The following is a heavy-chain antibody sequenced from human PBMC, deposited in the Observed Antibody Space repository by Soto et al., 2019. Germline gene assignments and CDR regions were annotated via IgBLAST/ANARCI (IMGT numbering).Heavy chain of an antibody. D-gene: IGHD1-1*01. J-gene: IGHJ3*02. CDR3: AEERRPDAFDI. V-gene: IGHV1-58*01. Sequence: QMQLVQSGPEVKKPGTSVKVSCKASGFTFTSSAVQWVRQARGQRLEWIGWIVVGSGNTNYAQKFQERVTITRDMSTSTAYMELSSLRSEDPAVYYCAEERRPDAFDIWGQGTMVTVSS. CDR1: GFTFTSSA. CDR2: IVVGSGNT.